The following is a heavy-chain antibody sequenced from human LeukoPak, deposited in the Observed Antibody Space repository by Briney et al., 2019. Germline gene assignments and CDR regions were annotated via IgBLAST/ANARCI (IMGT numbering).Heavy chain of an antibody. CDR1: GFTFSNAW. V-gene: IGHV3-15*01. D-gene: IGHD3-3*01. CDR2: IKSKTDGGTT. Sequence: PGGSLRLSCAASGFTFSNAWMSWVRQAPGKGLEWVGRIKSKTDGGTTDSAAPVKGRFTISRDDSKNTLYLQMNSLKTEDTAVYYCMYFWSGSSLVDYWGQGTLVTVSS. J-gene: IGHJ4*02. CDR3: MYFWSGSSLVDY.